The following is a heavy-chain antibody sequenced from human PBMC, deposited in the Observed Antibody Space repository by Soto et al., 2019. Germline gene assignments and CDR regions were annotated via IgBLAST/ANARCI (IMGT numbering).Heavy chain of an antibody. CDR2: IIPIFGTA. Sequence: SVKVSCKASGGTFSSYAISWVRQAPGQGLEWMGGIIPIFGTANYAQKFQGRVTITADESTSTAYMELSSLRSEDTAVYYCARVFWSGYYPELGFDPWGQGTLVTVSS. CDR3: ARVFWSGYYPELGFDP. D-gene: IGHD3-3*01. V-gene: IGHV1-69*13. CDR1: GGTFSSYA. J-gene: IGHJ5*02.